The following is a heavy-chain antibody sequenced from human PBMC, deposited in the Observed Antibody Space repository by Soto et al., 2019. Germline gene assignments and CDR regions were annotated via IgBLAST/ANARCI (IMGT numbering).Heavy chain of an antibody. J-gene: IGHJ5*02. Sequence: QVQLVQSGVEVKKPGASVKVSCKASGYTFRSSDITWVRQAPGQGLEWMGRISTSSGNTNYGQNFQDRVTLTTDTSTNIAYMERRSLRPDDTAEYYCARDRTTVRGLVDPNWFDPWGQGTLVIVSS. D-gene: IGHD3-10*01. CDR2: ISTSSGNT. V-gene: IGHV1-18*01. CDR3: ARDRTTVRGLVDPNWFDP. CDR1: GYTFRSSD.